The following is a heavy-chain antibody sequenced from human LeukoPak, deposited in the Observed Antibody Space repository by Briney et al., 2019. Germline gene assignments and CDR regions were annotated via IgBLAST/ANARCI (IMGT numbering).Heavy chain of an antibody. CDR3: ATEYYDISGAFDI. D-gene: IGHD3-9*01. V-gene: IGHV3-53*01. CDR1: GFTVSSNS. CDR2: IYSDNT. Sequence: GGSLRLSCTVSGFTVSSNSMSWVRQAPGKGLEWVSFIYSDNTHYSDSVKGRFTISRDNSKNTLYLQMNSLRAEDTAVYYCATEYYDISGAFDIWGQGTMVTVSS. J-gene: IGHJ3*02.